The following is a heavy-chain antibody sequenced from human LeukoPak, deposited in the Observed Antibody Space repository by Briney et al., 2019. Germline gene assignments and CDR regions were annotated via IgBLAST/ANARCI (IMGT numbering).Heavy chain of an antibody. CDR2: IHTSGSV. J-gene: IGHJ4*02. D-gene: IGHD6-6*01. Sequence: SETLSLTCTVSGGSISTYYWSWVRQPAGKGLEWIGRIHTSGSVDYNPSLKSRVTMSVDTSKKQFSLTLSSVTAADTAMYYCAREGSMTARPFVSIDYWGQGALVTVSS. V-gene: IGHV4-4*07. CDR1: GGSISTYY. CDR3: AREGSMTARPFVSIDY.